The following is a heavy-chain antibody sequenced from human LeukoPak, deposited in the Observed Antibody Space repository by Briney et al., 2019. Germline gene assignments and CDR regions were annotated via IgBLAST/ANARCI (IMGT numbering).Heavy chain of an antibody. V-gene: IGHV1-18*04. CDR2: ISAYNGNT. CDR3: ARVAAKYDILTGYYPGYYFDY. J-gene: IGHJ4*02. CDR1: GYTFTSYG. D-gene: IGHD3-9*01. Sequence: GASVKVSCKASGYTFTSYGISWVRQAPGQGLEWMGWISAYNGNTNYAQKLQGRVTMTTDTSTSTAYMELRSLRSGDTAVYYCARVAAKYDILTGYYPGYYFDYWGQGTLVTVSS.